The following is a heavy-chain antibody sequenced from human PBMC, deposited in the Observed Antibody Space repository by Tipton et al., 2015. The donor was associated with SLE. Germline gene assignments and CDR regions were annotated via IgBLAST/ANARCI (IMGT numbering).Heavy chain of an antibody. CDR3: ARSVLAYRSGGFEY. D-gene: IGHD2-15*01. J-gene: IGHJ4*02. V-gene: IGHV4-31*03. Sequence: TLSLTCTVSGGSISSGNYYWSWIRQHPGKGLEWIGYIYFSGSTKYNPSLKSRLTISVDTSKNQLSLRLSSVTAADTAVYYCARSVLAYRSGGFEYWGQGTPVTVSS. CDR1: GGSISSGNYY. CDR2: IYFSGST.